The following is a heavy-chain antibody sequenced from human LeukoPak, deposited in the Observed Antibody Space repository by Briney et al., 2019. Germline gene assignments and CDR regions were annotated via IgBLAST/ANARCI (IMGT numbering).Heavy chain of an antibody. Sequence: ASVKVSCKASGYTFTGYYMHWVRQAPGQGLEWMGWINPNSGGTNYAQKFQGWVTMTRDTSISTAYMELSRLRSDNTAVYYCARASGTPGSDFDYWGQGTTVTVSS. CDR2: INPNSGGT. CDR1: GYTFTGYY. V-gene: IGHV1-2*04. D-gene: IGHD3-10*01. J-gene: IGHJ4*03. CDR3: ARASGTPGSDFDY.